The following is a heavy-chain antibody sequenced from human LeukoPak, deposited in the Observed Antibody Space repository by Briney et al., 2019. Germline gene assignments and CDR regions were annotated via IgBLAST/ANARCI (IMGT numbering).Heavy chain of an antibody. CDR2: MNPNSGDT. Sequence: ASVKVSCKASGYTFTTYDITWVRQATGQGLEWMGWMNPNSGDTAYAQKFQGRVAMTRDTSISTAYMELSSLRSEDTAVYYCASGLGDYYDTSGYYYAVPAHWGQGTLVTVSS. D-gene: IGHD3-22*01. J-gene: IGHJ4*02. CDR1: GYTFTTYD. V-gene: IGHV1-8*01. CDR3: ASGLGDYYDTSGYYYAVPAH.